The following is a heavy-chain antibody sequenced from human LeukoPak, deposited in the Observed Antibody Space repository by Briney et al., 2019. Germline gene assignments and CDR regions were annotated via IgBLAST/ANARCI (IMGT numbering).Heavy chain of an antibody. Sequence: QPGGSLRLSCAASQFTFSTSWMTWVRQPPGKGLEWVANINEDGSVKNYVGSVKGRFTVSRDNAKNTLYLQMNSLRAEDTAVYYCTRSDWFDPWGQGTLVTVAS. V-gene: IGHV3-7*04. CDR1: QFTFSTSW. CDR3: TRSDWFDP. CDR2: INEDGSVK. J-gene: IGHJ5*02.